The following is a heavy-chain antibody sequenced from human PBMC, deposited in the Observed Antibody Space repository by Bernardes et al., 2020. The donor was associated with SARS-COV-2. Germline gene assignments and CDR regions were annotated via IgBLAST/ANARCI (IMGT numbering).Heavy chain of an antibody. CDR2: FDPEDGET. CDR3: ATAPAIVVVPAAITKQDYYYYYGMDV. Sequence: SVKVSCNVSGYTLTELSMHWVRQAPGKGLEWMGGFDPEDGETIYAQKFQGRVTMTEDTSTDTAYMELSSLRSEDTAVYYCATAPAIVVVPAAITKQDYYYYYGMDVWGQGTTVTVSS. J-gene: IGHJ6*02. D-gene: IGHD2-2*02. CDR1: GYTLTELS. V-gene: IGHV1-24*01.